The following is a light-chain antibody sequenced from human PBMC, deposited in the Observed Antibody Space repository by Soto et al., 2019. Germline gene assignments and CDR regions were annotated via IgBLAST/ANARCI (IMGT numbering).Light chain of an antibody. CDR3: SSYASTSTAV. CDR1: SSDVGSQNL. V-gene: IGLV2-14*02. Sequence: QSVLTQPASVSGSPGQSITISCTGTSSDVGSQNLVSWYQQHPGKAPKLMIYEVNYRPSGVSNRFSGSKSGITASLTISGLQAEDEADYYCSSYASTSTAVFGTGTKVTVL. CDR2: EVN. J-gene: IGLJ1*01.